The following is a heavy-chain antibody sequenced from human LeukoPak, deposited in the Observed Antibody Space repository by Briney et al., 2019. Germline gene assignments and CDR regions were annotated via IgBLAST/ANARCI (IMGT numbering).Heavy chain of an antibody. CDR3: ARDGLRLWFGELLYFDP. CDR2: ISAYNGNT. V-gene: IGHV1-18*01. CDR1: GYTFSSYG. Sequence: ASVKVSCKASGYTFSSYGISWVRQAAGQGLEWMGWISAYNGNTNYAQKLQGRVTMTTDTSTSTAYMELRSLRSDDTAVYYCARDGLRLWFGELLYFDPWGQGTLVTVSS. J-gene: IGHJ5*02. D-gene: IGHD3-10*01.